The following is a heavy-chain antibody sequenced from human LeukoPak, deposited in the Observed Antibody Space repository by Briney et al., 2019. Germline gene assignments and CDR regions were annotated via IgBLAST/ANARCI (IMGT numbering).Heavy chain of an antibody. CDR3: ARPGTRRITIFGVAPGWFDP. D-gene: IGHD3-3*01. V-gene: IGHV4-4*07. Sequence: SETLSLTCTVSGGSISRYYWSWIRQPAGKGLEWIGRIYTSGSTSYNPSLKSRVTMPVDTSKNQFSLKLSSVIAANTAVYYCARPGTRRITIFGVAPGWFDPWGQGTLVTVSS. CDR1: GGSISRYY. J-gene: IGHJ5*02. CDR2: IYTSGST.